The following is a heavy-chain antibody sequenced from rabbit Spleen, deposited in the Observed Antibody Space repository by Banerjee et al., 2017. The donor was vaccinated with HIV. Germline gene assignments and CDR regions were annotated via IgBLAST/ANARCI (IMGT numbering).Heavy chain of an antibody. V-gene: IGHV1S40*01. D-gene: IGHD8-1*01. Sequence: QQLVESGGGLVKPGASLTLTCTASGLSFNIYYYMCWVRPAPGKGLEWIASTHAGSSGATYSATWAKGRFTISKTSSTTVTLQMTSLTVADTATYFCARDAGTSFSTYGMDLWGPGTLVTVS. CDR3: ARDAGTSFSTYGMDL. CDR2: THAGSSGAT. CDR1: GLSFNIYYY. J-gene: IGHJ6*01.